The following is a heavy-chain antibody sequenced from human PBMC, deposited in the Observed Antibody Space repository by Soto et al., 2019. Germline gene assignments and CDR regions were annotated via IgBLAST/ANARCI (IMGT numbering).Heavy chain of an antibody. V-gene: IGHV1-8*01. J-gene: IGHJ4*02. D-gene: IGHD6-13*01. CDR3: ARGRKGMDV. Sequence: FQGRVTMTRNTSISTAYMELSSLRSEDTAVYYCARGRKGMDVWGQGTLVTVSS.